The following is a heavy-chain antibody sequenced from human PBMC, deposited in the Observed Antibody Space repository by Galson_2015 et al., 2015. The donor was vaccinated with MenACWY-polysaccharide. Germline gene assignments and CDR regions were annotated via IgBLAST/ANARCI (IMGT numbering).Heavy chain of an antibody. Sequence: SVKVSCKASGYTFSNYGVSWLRQAPGQGLEWMGWNAVSSGFTNYAQKLQGRVTMTTDTSTSTAYMELRSLRSDDTATYYCARDRSTGWYVYWGQGTLVTVSS. CDR2: NAVSSGFT. CDR3: ARDRSTGWYVY. J-gene: IGHJ4*02. V-gene: IGHV1-18*01. CDR1: GYTFSNYG. D-gene: IGHD6-19*01.